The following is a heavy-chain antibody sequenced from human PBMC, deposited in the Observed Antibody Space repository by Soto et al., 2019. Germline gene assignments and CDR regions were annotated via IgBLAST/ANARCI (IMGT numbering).Heavy chain of an antibody. CDR1: GFTFSPYA. V-gene: IGHV3-23*01. D-gene: IGHD3-16*01. CDR2: ISGSGGNT. Sequence: GGSLRLSCAASGFTFSPYAMTWVRQAPGKGLEWVSSISGSGGNTNYADSVKGRFTVSRDNSKRTLSLQMDSLTEEDTAIYYCAKGLRRLLRTQYYYGLDVWGRGTTVTVSS. J-gene: IGHJ6*02. CDR3: AKGLRRLLRTQYYYGLDV.